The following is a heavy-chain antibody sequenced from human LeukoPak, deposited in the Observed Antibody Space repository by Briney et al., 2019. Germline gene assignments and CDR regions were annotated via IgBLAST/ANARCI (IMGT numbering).Heavy chain of an antibody. V-gene: IGHV4-39*01. D-gene: IGHD3-3*01. CDR1: GGSISSSSYY. Sequence: SETLSLTGTVSGGSISSSSYYWGWIRQPPGKGLEWIGSIYYSGSTYYNPSLKSRVTISVDTSKNQFSLKLSSVTAADTAVYYCARGLSTILDAFDIWGQGTMVTVSS. CDR3: ARGLSTILDAFDI. J-gene: IGHJ3*02. CDR2: IYYSGST.